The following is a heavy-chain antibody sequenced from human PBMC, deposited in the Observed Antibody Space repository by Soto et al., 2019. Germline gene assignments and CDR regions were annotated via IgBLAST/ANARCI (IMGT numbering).Heavy chain of an antibody. CDR3: ARVYDFWSGYYGSNWFDP. CDR1: GYTFTSYG. D-gene: IGHD3-3*01. CDR2: ISANNGNT. J-gene: IGHJ5*02. V-gene: IGHV1-18*01. Sequence: GASVKVSCKASGYTFTSYGISWVRQAPGQGLEWMGWISANNGNTNYAQKLQGRVTMTTDTSTSTAYMELRSLRSDDTAVYYCARVYDFWSGYYGSNWFDPWGQGTLVTVSS.